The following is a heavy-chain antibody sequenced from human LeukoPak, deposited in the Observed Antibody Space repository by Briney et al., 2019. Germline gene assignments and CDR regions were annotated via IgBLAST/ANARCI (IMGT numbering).Heavy chain of an antibody. CDR1: GATFSGYA. J-gene: IGHJ6*02. Sequence: GASVKLSCKASGATFSGYAISWGRQAPGQGLEWMGGIIPIFGTANYAQKFQGRVTITADGSTSTAYMELSSLRSEDTAVYYCARVAIFGVVISLRYGMDVWGQGTTVTVSS. CDR3: ARVAIFGVVISLRYGMDV. V-gene: IGHV1-69*13. CDR2: IIPIFGTA. D-gene: IGHD3-3*01.